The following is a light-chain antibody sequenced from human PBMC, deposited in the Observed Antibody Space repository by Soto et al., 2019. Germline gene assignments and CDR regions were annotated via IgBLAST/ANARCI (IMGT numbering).Light chain of an antibody. V-gene: IGKV3-15*01. CDR2: GAS. J-gene: IGKJ1*01. CDR1: QSVSIN. Sequence: VVTQSPAILSVSPGERATLSCRASQSVSINLAWYQQKPDQVPRLLIYGASSRATGIPARFSGSGSGTDFTLTISSLQSEDFAVYYCQQYYNWPWTFGPGAKVDI. CDR3: QQYYNWPWT.